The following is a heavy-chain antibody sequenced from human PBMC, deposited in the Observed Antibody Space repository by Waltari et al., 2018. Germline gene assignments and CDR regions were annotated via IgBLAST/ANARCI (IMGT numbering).Heavy chain of an antibody. J-gene: IGHJ4*02. Sequence: QVQLVHSGAEVKKPGASVKVSCKASGYTFTSYDINWVRQATGQGLEWMGWMNPNSGNTGDAQKFQGRVTMTRNTSISTAYMELSSLRSEDTAVYYCARGVGLRYFDWVGYWGQGTLVTVSS. CDR3: ARGVGLRYFDWVGY. V-gene: IGHV1-8*01. D-gene: IGHD3-9*01. CDR2: MNPNSGNT. CDR1: GYTFTSYD.